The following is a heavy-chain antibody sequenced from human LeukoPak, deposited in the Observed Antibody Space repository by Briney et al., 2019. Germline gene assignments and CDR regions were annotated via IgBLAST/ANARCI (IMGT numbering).Heavy chain of an antibody. CDR3: AKDSMDCSSTSCHFDY. CDR1: GFTFSDYG. Sequence: GKSLRLSCAASGFTFSDYGMYWVRQAPGKGLEWVSAISGSGGSTYYADSVKGRFTISRDNSKNTLYLQMNSLRAEDTAVYYCAKDSMDCSSTSCHFDYWGQGTLVTVSS. V-gene: IGHV3-23*01. J-gene: IGHJ4*02. D-gene: IGHD2-2*01. CDR2: ISGSGGST.